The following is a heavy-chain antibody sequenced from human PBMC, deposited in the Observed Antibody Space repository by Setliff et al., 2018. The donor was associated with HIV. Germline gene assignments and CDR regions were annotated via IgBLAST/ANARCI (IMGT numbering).Heavy chain of an antibody. CDR2: INHSGST. D-gene: IGHD4-17*01. V-gene: IGHV4-34*01. J-gene: IGHJ6*03. CDR3: ARESPHGGDYILTTYYMDV. CDR1: GESFSGYY. Sequence: PSETLSLTCVVYGESFSGYYWSWIRQPPGKGLEWIGEINHSGSTNYNPSLKSRVTISLDTSKNQFSLKLGSVTAADTAVYYCARESPHGGDYILTTYYMDVWGKGTTVTVSS.